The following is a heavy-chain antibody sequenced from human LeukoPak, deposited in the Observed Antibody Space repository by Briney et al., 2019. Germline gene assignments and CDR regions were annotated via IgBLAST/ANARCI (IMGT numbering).Heavy chain of an antibody. CDR3: GTASNGY. D-gene: IGHD5-18*01. Sequence: SETLSLTCSVSGGSISRSDYYWSWIRQPPGKGLEWIGYIYYSGSTNYNPSLKSRVTISVDTSKNQFSLKLSSVTAADTAVYYCGTASNGYWGQGTLVTVSS. CDR1: GGSISRSDYY. V-gene: IGHV4-61*08. J-gene: IGHJ4*02. CDR2: IYYSGST.